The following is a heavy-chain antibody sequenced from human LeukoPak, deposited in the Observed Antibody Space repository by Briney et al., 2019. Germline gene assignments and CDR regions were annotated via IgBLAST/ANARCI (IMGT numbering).Heavy chain of an antibody. CDR2: IDHSGST. CDR3: ARLLGAWYMAVDY. Sequence: RPSGTLSLTCAVSGGSIINSNWWSWVRQPPGKGLEWIGEIDHSGSTYYDPSLKSRVTISVDTSKNQFSLKLSSVTAADAAVYYCARLLGAWYMAVDYWGQGTLVTVSS. V-gene: IGHV4-4*02. D-gene: IGHD6-19*01. J-gene: IGHJ4*02. CDR1: GGSIINSNW.